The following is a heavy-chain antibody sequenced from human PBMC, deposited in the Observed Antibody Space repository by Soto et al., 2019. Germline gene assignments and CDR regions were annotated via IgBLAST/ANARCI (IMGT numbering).Heavy chain of an antibody. D-gene: IGHD6-19*01. CDR2: ISYDGSNK. CDR3: ARDQQWLVRSSGGMDV. V-gene: IGHV3-30-3*01. Sequence: GGSLRLSCAASGFTFSSYAMHWVRQAPGKGLEWVAVISYDGSNKYYADSVKGRFTISRDNSKNTLYLQMNSLRAEDTAVYYCARDQQWLVRSSGGMDVWGQGTTVTVSS. J-gene: IGHJ6*02. CDR1: GFTFSSYA.